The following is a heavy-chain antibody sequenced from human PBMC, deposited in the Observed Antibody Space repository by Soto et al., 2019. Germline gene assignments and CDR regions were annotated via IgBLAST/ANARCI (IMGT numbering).Heavy chain of an antibody. CDR3: ARGRGTTPHYQEMASSQRYYFDY. CDR2: IYYSGST. CDR1: GGSISSGGYY. J-gene: IGHJ4*02. D-gene: IGHD1-1*01. V-gene: IGHV4-31*03. Sequence: QVQLQESGPGLVKPSQTLSLTCTVSGGSISSGGYYWSWIRQHPGKGLEWIGYIYYSGSTYYNPSLKSRVTISVDTSKNQFSLKLSSVTAADTAVYYCARGRGTTPHYQEMASSQRYYFDYWGQGTLVTVSS.